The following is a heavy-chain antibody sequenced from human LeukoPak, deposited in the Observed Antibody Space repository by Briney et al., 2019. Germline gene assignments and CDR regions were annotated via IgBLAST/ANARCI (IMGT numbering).Heavy chain of an antibody. CDR1: GFTFSTYG. CDR3: ARASKDADSSWYGGNFDY. CDR2: ITPDAGRT. V-gene: IGHV3-23*01. D-gene: IGHD6-13*01. Sequence: AGGSLRLSCAASGFTFSTYGMNWVRQAPGKGLEWVSGITPDAGRTYYADSVKGRFTIYRDNSKNTVYLQMNSLRAEDTAVYYCARASKDADSSWYGGNFDYWGQGTLVTVSS. J-gene: IGHJ4*02.